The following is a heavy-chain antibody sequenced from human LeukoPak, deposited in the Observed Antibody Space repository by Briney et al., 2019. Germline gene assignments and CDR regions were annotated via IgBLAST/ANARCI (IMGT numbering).Heavy chain of an antibody. D-gene: IGHD3-10*01. Sequence: GGSLRLSCAASGFTFSSYSMNWVRQAPGKGLEWVAMIKADGSGDYYVDSVKGRFTISRDDAKNSVYLQMNGLRAEDTAVYYCARDWGGGSGAGVDCWGQGTLVTVSS. CDR2: IKADGSGD. J-gene: IGHJ4*02. CDR3: ARDWGGGSGAGVDC. V-gene: IGHV3-7*01. CDR1: GFTFSSYS.